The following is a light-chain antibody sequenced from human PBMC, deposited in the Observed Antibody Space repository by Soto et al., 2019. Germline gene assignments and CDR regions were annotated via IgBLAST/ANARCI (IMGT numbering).Light chain of an antibody. Sequence: QSALTQPASVSGSPGQSITISCTGTSSDVGGYKYVSWYHQYPGKAPKLMIYEVSNRPSGVSDRFSGSKSGNTASLTISGLQAEDEGDYYCSSFEASNNLLFGGGTKLTVL. CDR2: EVS. CDR3: SSFEASNNLL. V-gene: IGLV2-14*01. CDR1: SSDVGGYKY. J-gene: IGLJ2*01.